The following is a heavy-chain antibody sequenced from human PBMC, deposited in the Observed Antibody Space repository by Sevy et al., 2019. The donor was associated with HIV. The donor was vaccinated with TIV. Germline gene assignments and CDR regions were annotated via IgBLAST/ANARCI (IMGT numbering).Heavy chain of an antibody. V-gene: IGHV3-20*04. CDR3: ARHKYDSSGYYSPVDY. Sequence: GGSLRLSCAASGFTFDDYGMSWVRQAPGKGLEWVSGINWNGGSTGYADSVKGRFTISRGNAKNSLYLQMNSLRAEDTALYYCARHKYDSSGYYSPVDYWGQGTLVTVSS. CDR1: GFTFDDYG. CDR2: INWNGGST. J-gene: IGHJ4*02. D-gene: IGHD3-22*01.